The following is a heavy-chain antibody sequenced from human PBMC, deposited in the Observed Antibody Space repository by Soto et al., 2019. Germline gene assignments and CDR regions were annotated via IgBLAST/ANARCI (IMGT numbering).Heavy chain of an antibody. CDR2: IIPMFGTA. CDR1: GGTFSSYA. D-gene: IGHD2-21*02. Sequence: QVQLVQSGAEVKKPGSSVKVSCKASGGTFSSYAISWVRQAPGQGLEWMGGIIPMFGTANYAQKFQGRVTITADESTSKDYMELGSLRSEDTAVYYCAREVVVVTAHDAFDIWGQGTMVTVSS. V-gene: IGHV1-69*12. J-gene: IGHJ3*02. CDR3: AREVVVVTAHDAFDI.